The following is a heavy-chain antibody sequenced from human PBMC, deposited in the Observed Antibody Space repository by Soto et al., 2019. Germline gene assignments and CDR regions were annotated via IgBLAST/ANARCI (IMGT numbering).Heavy chain of an antibody. CDR2: ISPNSGAT. CDR3: VREMWTRSGPQNFFDY. J-gene: IGHJ4*02. V-gene: IGHV1-18*01. CDR1: GYTFTSYG. D-gene: IGHD6-25*01. Sequence: QVQLVQSECELRHPGASVTVSCRASGYTFTSYGIIWVRQAPGQGLEWMGYISPNSGATTNAQNHQGRLTLTKDTSTSTESMELRRLCSDDTAIYYCVREMWTRSGPQNFFDYWGLGALVTVSS.